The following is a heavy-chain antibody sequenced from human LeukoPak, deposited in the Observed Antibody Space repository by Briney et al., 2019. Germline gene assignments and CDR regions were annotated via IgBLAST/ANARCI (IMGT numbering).Heavy chain of an antibody. D-gene: IGHD3-16*02. CDR3: ARVSPYDYVWGTYRYLNPLDY. CDR2: ISGYNADT. Sequence: GASVMVSCTASGYIFNKYGITWIRQAPGQGPEWIGWISGYNADTSIAQKFQGSVILTSDTSTNTVFMELRSLRSDDTAVYYCARVSPYDYVWGTYRYLNPLDYWGQGTLVTVSS. V-gene: IGHV1-18*01. CDR1: GYIFNKYG. J-gene: IGHJ4*02.